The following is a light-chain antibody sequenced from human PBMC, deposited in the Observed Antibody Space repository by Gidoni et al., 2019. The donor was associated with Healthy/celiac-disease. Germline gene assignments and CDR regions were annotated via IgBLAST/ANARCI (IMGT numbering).Light chain of an antibody. CDR2: GAS. J-gene: IGKJ4*01. Sequence: EIVITHSPATLSVSPGERATLSCRASHSVSSNLAWYQQKPGQAPRLLIYGASTRATGIPARFSGSGSGTEFTLTISSLQSEDFAVYYCQQYNNWPLTFGGGTKVEIK. CDR1: HSVSSN. V-gene: IGKV3-15*01. CDR3: QQYNNWPLT.